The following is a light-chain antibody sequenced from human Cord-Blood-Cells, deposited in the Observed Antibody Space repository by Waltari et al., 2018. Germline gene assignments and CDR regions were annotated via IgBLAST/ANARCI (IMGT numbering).Light chain of an antibody. V-gene: IGKV1-39*01. J-gene: IGKJ4*01. CDR1: QSISSY. Sequence: DIQMTQSPSSLSASVGDRVTITCRASQSISSYLNWYQQKPRKARKLLIYAASSLQSGVPSRFSGSGSGTDVTLTISTLQPEDFATYYCQQSYSTPPNFGGGTKVEIK. CDR3: QQSYSTPPN. CDR2: AAS.